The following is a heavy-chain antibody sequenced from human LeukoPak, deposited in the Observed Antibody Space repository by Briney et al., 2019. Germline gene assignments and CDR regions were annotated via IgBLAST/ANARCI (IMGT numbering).Heavy chain of an antibody. D-gene: IGHD3-10*01. CDR2: INQDESET. V-gene: IGHV3-7*01. CDR1: GFTFSAYW. J-gene: IGHJ4*02. CDR3: ARDRGYSNFDY. Sequence: GGSLRLSCAASGFTFSAYWMSWVRQAPGGGLEWVANINQDESETNYADSVKGRFTISRDNAQNSLYLQLNSLRAEDRALYFCARDRGYSNFDYWGQGTLVTVSS.